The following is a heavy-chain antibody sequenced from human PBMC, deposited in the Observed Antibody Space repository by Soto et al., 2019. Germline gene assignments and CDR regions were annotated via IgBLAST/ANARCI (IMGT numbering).Heavy chain of an antibody. CDR1: GYTFTRYN. CDR3: ARVRGGGSAYFFDY. D-gene: IGHD2-15*01. CDR2: INPSGGTT. J-gene: IGHJ4*02. Sequence: ASVKVSCRASGYTFTRYNVHGVRQAPGQGLEWMAIINPSGGTTYYVQKFEGRVTLTTDTSTSTVYMELSSLRSDDTAVYYCARVRGGGSAYFFDYWGQGTLVTFSS. V-gene: IGHV1-46*01.